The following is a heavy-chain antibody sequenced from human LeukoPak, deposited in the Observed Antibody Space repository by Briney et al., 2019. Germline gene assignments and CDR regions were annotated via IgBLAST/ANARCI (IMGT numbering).Heavy chain of an antibody. D-gene: IGHD3-16*01. J-gene: IGHJ4*02. CDR3: AADRGEGWDYFDY. CDR1: GFTFSSYS. V-gene: IGHV3-21*01. Sequence: GGSLRLSCAASGFTFSSYSMNWVRQAPGKGLEWVSSISSSSSYIYYADSVKGRFTISGDNAKNSLYLQMNSLRAEDTAVYYCAADRGEGWDYFDYWGQGTLVTVSS. CDR2: ISSSSSYI.